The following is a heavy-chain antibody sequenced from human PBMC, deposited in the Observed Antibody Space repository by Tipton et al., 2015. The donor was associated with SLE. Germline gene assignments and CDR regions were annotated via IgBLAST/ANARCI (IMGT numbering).Heavy chain of an antibody. CDR3: ARDRKSGGSCYADY. CDR2: INHSGST. Sequence: TLSLTCAVYGGSFSGYYWSWIRQPPGKGLEWIGEINHSGSTNYNPSLKSRVTISVDTSKNQFSLKLSSVTAADTAVYYCARDRKSGGSCYADYWGQRTLVTVAS. J-gene: IGHJ4*02. V-gene: IGHV4-34*01. CDR1: GGSFSGYY. D-gene: IGHD2-15*01.